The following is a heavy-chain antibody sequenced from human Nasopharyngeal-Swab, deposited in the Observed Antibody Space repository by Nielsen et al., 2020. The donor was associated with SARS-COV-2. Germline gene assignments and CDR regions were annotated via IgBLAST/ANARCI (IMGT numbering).Heavy chain of an antibody. V-gene: IGHV4-34*01. CDR2: INHNERT. Sequence: SETLSLTCSVSGGSFTGFYWNWIRQAPGKGLEWIGAINHNERTNYNPSLKSRIAMLVDTSNNQVSLKVSSVSAGDTAVYYCARAGRVGDAYTGLDVWGQGTTVTVSS. CDR1: GGSFTGFY. J-gene: IGHJ6*02. CDR3: ARAGRVGDAYTGLDV. D-gene: IGHD5-24*01.